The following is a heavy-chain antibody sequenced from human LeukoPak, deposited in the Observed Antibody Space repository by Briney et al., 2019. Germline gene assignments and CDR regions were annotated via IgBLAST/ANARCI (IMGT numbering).Heavy chain of an antibody. CDR1: GFTFSSYE. Sequence: PGGSLRLSCAASGFTFSSYEMNWVRQAPGKGLEWVSYISSSGSTIYYADPVKGRFTISRDNAKNSLYLQMNSLRAEDTAVYYCARLYSSGWYDFDYWGQGTLVTVSS. CDR3: ARLYSSGWYDFDY. D-gene: IGHD6-19*01. V-gene: IGHV3-48*03. CDR2: ISSSGSTI. J-gene: IGHJ4*02.